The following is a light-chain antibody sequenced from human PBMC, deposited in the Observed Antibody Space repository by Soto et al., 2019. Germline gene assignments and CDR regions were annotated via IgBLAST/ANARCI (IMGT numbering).Light chain of an antibody. V-gene: IGKV4-1*01. CDR2: WAS. J-gene: IGKJ1*01. Sequence: DIVMIQSPDSLAVSLGERATINCKSSQSVLYSSNNKNYLAWYQQKPGQPPKLLIYWASTRESGVPDRFSGSGSGTDFTLTISSLQAEDVAVYYCQQYYSTPLSTFGQGTEVEIK. CDR1: QSVLYSSNNKNY. CDR3: QQYYSTPLST.